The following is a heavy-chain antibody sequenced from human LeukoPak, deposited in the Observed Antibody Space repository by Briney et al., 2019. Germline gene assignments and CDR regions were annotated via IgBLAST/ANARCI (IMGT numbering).Heavy chain of an antibody. CDR1: GDSISTYY. V-gene: IGHV4-59*01. CDR2: VSYNGRT. Sequence: SETLSLTCSVSGDSISTYYWSWVRQAPGKGLEWIGHVSYNGRTNYNPSLKSRAAIPLGTSKSHFSLTLNSMTPADTAIYYCAREHGSGSYRYYFFVDVWGKGTTVTVSS. D-gene: IGHD4-11*01. CDR3: AREHGSGSYRYYFFVDV. J-gene: IGHJ6*03.